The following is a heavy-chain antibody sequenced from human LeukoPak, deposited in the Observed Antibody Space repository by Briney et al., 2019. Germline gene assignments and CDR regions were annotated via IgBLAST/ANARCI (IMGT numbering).Heavy chain of an antibody. V-gene: IGHV4-34*01. CDR1: GGSFSGYY. CDR2: INHSGST. CDR3: ARPCGSGYDGNYFDY. Sequence: SETLSLTCAVYGGSFSGYYWSWIRQPPGKGLEWIGEINHSGSTNYNPSLKSRVTISVDTSKNQFSLKLSSVTAADTAVYYCARPCGSGYDGNYFDYWGQGTLVTVSS. D-gene: IGHD5-12*01. J-gene: IGHJ4*02.